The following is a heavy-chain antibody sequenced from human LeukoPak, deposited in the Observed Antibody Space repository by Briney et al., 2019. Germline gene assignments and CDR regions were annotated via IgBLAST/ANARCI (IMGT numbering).Heavy chain of an antibody. V-gene: IGHV3-53*01. Sequence: GGSLRLSCAASGFTVSSNYMSWVRQAPGKGLEWVSLLNGGATTTSYADSVKGRFTISRDNSENTLYLQMNSLRAEDTAVYYCAKGFRGAATDAFDLWGQGTMVTVSS. J-gene: IGHJ3*01. CDR2: LNGGATTT. CDR1: GFTVSSNY. CDR3: AKGFRGAATDAFDL. D-gene: IGHD3-10*01.